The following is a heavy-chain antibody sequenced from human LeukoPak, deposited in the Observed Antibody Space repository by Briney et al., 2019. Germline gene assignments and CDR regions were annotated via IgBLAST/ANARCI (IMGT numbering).Heavy chain of an antibody. Sequence: ASVTVSCKTSGYAFTGYHIHWVRQAPGQGLEWMGGIIPIFGTANYAQKFQGRVTITADESTSTAYMELRSLKSEDTAVYYCARAYYDILTGYYHDAFDIWGQGTMVTVSS. CDR3: ARAYYDILTGYYHDAFDI. J-gene: IGHJ3*02. D-gene: IGHD3-9*01. V-gene: IGHV1-69*13. CDR2: IIPIFGTA. CDR1: GYAFTGYH.